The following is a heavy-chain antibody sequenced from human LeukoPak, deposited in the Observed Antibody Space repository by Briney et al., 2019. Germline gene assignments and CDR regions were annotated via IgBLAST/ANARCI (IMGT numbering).Heavy chain of an antibody. Sequence: PSETLSLTCAVYGGSFSGYYWSWIRQPPGKGLEWIGRIYTSGSTNYNPSLKSRVTMSVDTSKNQFSLKLSSVTAADTAVYYCARGTKPDFDYWGQGTLVTVSS. CDR2: IYTSGST. J-gene: IGHJ4*02. CDR3: ARGTKPDFDY. CDR1: GGSFSGYY. D-gene: IGHD2-8*01. V-gene: IGHV4-59*10.